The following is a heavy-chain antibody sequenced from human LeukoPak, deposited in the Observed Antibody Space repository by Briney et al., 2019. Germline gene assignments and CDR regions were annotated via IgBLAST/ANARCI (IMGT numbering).Heavy chain of an antibody. J-gene: IGHJ3*01. Sequence: GASVKVSCKASGYTFTSYDINWVRQATGQGLEWMGWMNPNSGNTGYAQKFQGRVTMTRNTSISTAYMELSSLRSEDTAVYYCARGAGPERDWQWLVYAFDLWGQGTMVTVSS. V-gene: IGHV1-8*01. CDR1: GYTFTSYD. D-gene: IGHD6-19*01. CDR2: MNPNSGNT. CDR3: ARGAGPERDWQWLVYAFDL.